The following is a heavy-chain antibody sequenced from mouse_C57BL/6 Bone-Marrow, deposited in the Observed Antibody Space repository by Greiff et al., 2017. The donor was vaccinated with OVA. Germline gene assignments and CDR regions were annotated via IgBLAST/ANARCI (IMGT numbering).Heavy chain of an antibody. J-gene: IGHJ1*03. V-gene: IGHV5-4*03. CDR1: GFTFSSYA. CDR2: ISDGGSYA. Sequence: DVMLVESGGGLVKPGGSLKLSCAASGFTFSSYAMSWVRQTPDKRLEWVATISDGGSYAYYPDNVKGRFTISRDNAKNNLYWQMSHLKSEDTAMYYCARNYYGSIWYCDVWGTGTTVTFSS. CDR3: ARNYYGSIWYCDV. D-gene: IGHD1-1*01.